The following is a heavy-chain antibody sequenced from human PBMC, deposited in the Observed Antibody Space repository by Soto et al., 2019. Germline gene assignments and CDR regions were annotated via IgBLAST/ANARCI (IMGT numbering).Heavy chain of an antibody. CDR2: ISYDGSNK. J-gene: IGHJ4*02. D-gene: IGHD1-1*01. V-gene: IGHV3-30*03. Sequence: QVQLVESGGAVVQPGKSLRLSCAASGFTFSSYGMYWVRQAPGKGLEWVAAISYDGSNKYHADSVKGRFTISRDNSKNTLYLQMNSLRAEDTAVYYCARTTWELGVRFDYWGQGAQVTVSS. CDR3: ARTTWELGVRFDY. CDR1: GFTFSSYG.